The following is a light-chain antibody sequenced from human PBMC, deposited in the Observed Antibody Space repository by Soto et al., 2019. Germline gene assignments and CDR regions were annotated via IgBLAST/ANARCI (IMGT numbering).Light chain of an antibody. Sequence: EIVLTQSPGTLSLSPGERATLSCRASQSVSSRSLAWYQHKPGQAPRLLIYAASIRATSIPDRFSGSGSGTDFTLTISILEPEDFAVYYCQHYGDSPLYTFGQGTQLEI. J-gene: IGKJ2*01. CDR1: QSVSSRS. CDR3: QHYGDSPLYT. CDR2: AAS. V-gene: IGKV3-20*01.